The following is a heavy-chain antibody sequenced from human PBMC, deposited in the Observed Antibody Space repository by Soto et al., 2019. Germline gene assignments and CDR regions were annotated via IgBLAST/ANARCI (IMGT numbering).Heavy chain of an antibody. CDR3: ARGRGYSYGLDP. J-gene: IGHJ5*02. Sequence: SLTCTVTVDKICSQHKYWCCILQPSGEGLEWIGFISYSGTTSYSPSLKRRVAISLDTSKNQFSLSLSSVTAADTAVYYCARGRGYSYGLDPWGQGTLVTVS. CDR2: ISYSGTT. CDR1: VDKICSQHKY. D-gene: IGHD5-18*01. V-gene: IGHV4-30-4*01.